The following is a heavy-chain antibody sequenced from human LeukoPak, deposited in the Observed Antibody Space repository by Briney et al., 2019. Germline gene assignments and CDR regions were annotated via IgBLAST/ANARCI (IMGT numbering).Heavy chain of an antibody. CDR3: ASLYGSGSQIYYYYGVDV. Sequence: GASVKVSCKASGYTFTGYYMHWVRQAPGQGLEWMGWINPNSGGTNYAQKFQGRVTMTRDTSISTAYMELSRLRSDDTAVYYCASLYGSGSQIYYYYGVDVWGQGTTVTVSS. CDR2: INPNSGGT. V-gene: IGHV1-2*02. CDR1: GYTFTGYY. J-gene: IGHJ6*02. D-gene: IGHD3-10*01.